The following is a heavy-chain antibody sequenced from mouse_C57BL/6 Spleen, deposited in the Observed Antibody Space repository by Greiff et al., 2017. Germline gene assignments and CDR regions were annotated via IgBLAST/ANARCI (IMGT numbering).Heavy chain of an antibody. D-gene: IGHD1-1*02. CDR3: ARAIYGGAMDY. CDR1: GYTFTSYW. V-gene: IGHV1-69*01. Sequence: VQLQQPGAELVMPGASVKLSCKASGYTFTSYWMHWVKQRPGQGLEWIGEIDPSDSYTNYNQKFKGKSTLTVDKSSSTAYMQLSSLTSEDSAVYYCARAIYGGAMDYWGQGTSVTVSS. J-gene: IGHJ4*01. CDR2: IDPSDSYT.